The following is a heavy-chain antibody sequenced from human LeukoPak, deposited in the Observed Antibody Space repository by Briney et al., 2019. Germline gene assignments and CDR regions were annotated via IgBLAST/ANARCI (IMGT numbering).Heavy chain of an antibody. J-gene: IGHJ4*02. V-gene: IGHV3-30*02. CDR1: GFTFSSYG. D-gene: IGHD6-19*01. CDR3: AKVGRAGTVSSDY. Sequence: GWSLRLSCAASGFTFSSYGMHWVRQAPGKGLEWVAFIRYDGSNKYYADSVKGRFTISRDNSKNTLYLQMNSLRAEDTAVYYCAKVGRAGTVSSDYWGQGTQVTVSS. CDR2: IRYDGSNK.